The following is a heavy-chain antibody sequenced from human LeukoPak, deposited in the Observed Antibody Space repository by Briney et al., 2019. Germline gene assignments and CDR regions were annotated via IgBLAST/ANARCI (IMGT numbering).Heavy chain of an antibody. CDR3: AELGITMIGGV. D-gene: IGHD3-10*02. V-gene: IGHV3-48*03. J-gene: IGHJ6*04. CDR2: ISSSGSTI. Sequence: GGSLRLSCAASGFTFSSYEMNWVRQAPGKELEWVSYISSSGSTIYYADSVKGRFTISRDNAKNSLYLQMDSLRAEDTAVYYCAELGITMIGGVWGKGTTVTISS. CDR1: GFTFSSYE.